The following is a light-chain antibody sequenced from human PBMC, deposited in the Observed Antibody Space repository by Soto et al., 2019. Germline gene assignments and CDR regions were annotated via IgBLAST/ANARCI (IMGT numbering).Light chain of an antibody. CDR1: QDISSY. CDR2: AAS. J-gene: IGKJ4*01. CDR3: QQANSPPLT. V-gene: IGKV1-12*01. Sequence: IQLTQSPSSVSASAGDRVTITCGSSQDISSYLAWYQQQPGKAPKLLIYAASSLQSGVPSRFSGSGSGTEFTLTISNLQPEDFATYYCQQANSPPLTFGGGTKVDIK.